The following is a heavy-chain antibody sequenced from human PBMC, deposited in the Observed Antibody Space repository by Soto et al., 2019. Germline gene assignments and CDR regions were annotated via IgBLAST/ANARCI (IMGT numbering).Heavy chain of an antibody. J-gene: IGHJ6*03. CDR2: IRSKAYGGTT. V-gene: IGHV3-49*03. D-gene: IGHD2-2*01. CDR1: GFTFGDYA. CDR3: TRDRRIVVVPDYYYYYMDV. Sequence: GGSLRLSCTASGFTFGDYAMSWFRQAPGKGLEWVGFIRSKAYGGTTEYAASVKGRFTISRDDSKSIAYLQMNSLKTEDTAVYYCTRDRRIVVVPDYYYYYMDVWGKGTTVTVSS.